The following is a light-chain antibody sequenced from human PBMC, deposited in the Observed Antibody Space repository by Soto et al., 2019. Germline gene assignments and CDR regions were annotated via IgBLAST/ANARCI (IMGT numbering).Light chain of an antibody. J-gene: IGLJ2*01. V-gene: IGLV2-14*01. CDR1: SGDDGGYNF. Sequence: QSALTQPASVSGSPGQSITISCTGTSGDDGGYNFVSWYQQHPGKAPKHIIYEVTNRPSCVSNRFSGSKSGNTASLTISGLQSEDEADYYCSSYTSSSTLVVFGGGTKVTVL. CDR2: EVT. CDR3: SSYTSSSTLVV.